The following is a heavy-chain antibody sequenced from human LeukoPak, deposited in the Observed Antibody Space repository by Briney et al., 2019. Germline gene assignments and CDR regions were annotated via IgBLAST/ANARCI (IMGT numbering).Heavy chain of an antibody. D-gene: IGHD2-2*02. Sequence: WETLSLTCAVYGWSFSGYYWSWIRQPPGKGLEWIGEINHSGSTNYNASLKSRVTISVDTSKNQYSLKLSSVTAGDTAVYYCARGCQDCSSTCCYSVWFDPRVEGALVTDSS. J-gene: IGHJ5*02. CDR3: ARGCQDCSSTCCYSVWFDP. CDR1: GWSFSGYY. CDR2: INHSGST. V-gene: IGHV4-34*01.